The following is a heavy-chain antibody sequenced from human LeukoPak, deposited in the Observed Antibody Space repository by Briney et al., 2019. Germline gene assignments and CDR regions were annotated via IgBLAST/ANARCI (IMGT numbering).Heavy chain of an antibody. CDR1: GYSISSSYY. V-gene: IGHV4-38-2*02. CDR2: IFHCGNT. CDR3: ARAPLIRESKYTYSWSHFDY. D-gene: IGHD6-13*01. J-gene: IGHJ4*02. Sequence: SDTLSLTCLVSGYSISSSYYWGWIRQPPGKGLEWIGSIFHCGNTYYSSSLKSRVTMSVDTSKNQFSLKLTSVTAADTAVYYCARAPLIRESKYTYSWSHFDYWGQGTLVTVSS.